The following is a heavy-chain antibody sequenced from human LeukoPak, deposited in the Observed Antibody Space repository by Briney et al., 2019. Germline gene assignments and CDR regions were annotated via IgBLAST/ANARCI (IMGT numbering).Heavy chain of an antibody. D-gene: IGHD3-22*01. CDR2: INHSGRT. J-gene: IGHJ4*02. CDR3: ARGRVRRYYYDSSGYRTPFDY. V-gene: IGHV4-34*01. Sequence: SETLSLTCAVYGGSFSGYYWSWIRQPPGKGLEWIGEINHSGRTNYNPSLKSRVTISVDTSKNQFSLKLSSVTAADTAVYYCARGRVRRYYYDSSGYRTPFDYWGQGTLVTVSS. CDR1: GGSFSGYY.